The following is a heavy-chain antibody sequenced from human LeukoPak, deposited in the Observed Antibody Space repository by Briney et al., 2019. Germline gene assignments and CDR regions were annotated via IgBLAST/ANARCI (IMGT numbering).Heavy chain of an antibody. CDR3: AKKGSAAGTAHAIDY. J-gene: IGHJ4*02. CDR2: ISGSGGST. Sequence: GGSLRLSCAASGFTFSSYAMSWVRQAPGKGLEWVSAISGSGGSTYYADSVKGRFTISRDNSKNTLYLQMNSLRAEDTAVYYCAKKGSAAGTAHAIDYWGQGTLVTVSS. D-gene: IGHD6-13*01. V-gene: IGHV3-23*01. CDR1: GFTFSSYA.